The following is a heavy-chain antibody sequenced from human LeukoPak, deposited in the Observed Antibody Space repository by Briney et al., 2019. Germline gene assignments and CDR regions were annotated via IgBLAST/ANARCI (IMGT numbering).Heavy chain of an antibody. V-gene: IGHV4-4*07. CDR1: NGSISIYY. J-gene: IGHJ4*02. D-gene: IGHD4-17*01. CDR3: AREITVTRPFDY. CDR2: ISASGST. Sequence: SETLSLTCTVSNGSISIYYWSWVRQPAGKGLEWIGRISASGSTNYNLSLKSRVTMSLDTSKNQFSLKLSSVTAADTAVYYCAREITVTRPFDYWGPGTLVTVSS.